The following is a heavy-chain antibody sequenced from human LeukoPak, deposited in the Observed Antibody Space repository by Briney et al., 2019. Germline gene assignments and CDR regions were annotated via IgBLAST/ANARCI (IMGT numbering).Heavy chain of an antibody. D-gene: IGHD5-18*01. CDR3: ARGDARGYSYGHFHFDH. V-gene: IGHV4-61*02. Sequence: SETLSLTCTVSGCSISSGSYYWSWIRQPAGKGLEWFGRIYTSGSTNYNPSLKRRVTISVDTSKNQFSLKLSSVTAADTAVYYCARGDARGYSYGHFHFDHWGHGTLVTVSS. J-gene: IGHJ4*01. CDR1: GCSISSGSYY. CDR2: IYTSGST.